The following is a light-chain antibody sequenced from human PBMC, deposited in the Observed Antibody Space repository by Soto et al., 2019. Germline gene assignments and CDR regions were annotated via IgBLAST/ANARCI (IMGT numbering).Light chain of an antibody. CDR3: QQYINWPPWT. CDR2: DAS. J-gene: IGKJ1*01. CDR1: QSVSNN. V-gene: IGKV3-15*01. Sequence: ILMTQSPATLSVSPEERATLSCRASQSVSNNLAWYQQKPGQAPRLLIYDASTRATGIPARFSGSGSGTEFTLTISGRQSEDFAVYYCQQYINWPPWTFGQGTKVEIK.